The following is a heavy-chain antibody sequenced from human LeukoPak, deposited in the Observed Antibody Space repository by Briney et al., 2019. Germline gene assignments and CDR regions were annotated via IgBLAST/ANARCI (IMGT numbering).Heavy chain of an antibody. D-gene: IGHD2-2*01. CDR3: ASSSTSSQGYYYYGMDV. CDR1: GGSISSYY. V-gene: IGHV4-59*12. J-gene: IGHJ6*04. Sequence: SETLSLTCTVSGGSISSYYWSWIRQPPGKGLEWIGYIYYSGSTNYNPSLKSRVTISVDKSKNQFSLKLSSVTAADTAVYYCASSSTSSQGYYYYGMDVWGKGTTVTVSS. CDR2: IYYSGST.